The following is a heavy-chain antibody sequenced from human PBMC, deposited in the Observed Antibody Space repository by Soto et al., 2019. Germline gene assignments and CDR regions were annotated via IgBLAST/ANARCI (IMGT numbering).Heavy chain of an antibody. J-gene: IGHJ4*02. Sequence: GGSLRLSCAASGFTFSSYGMHWVRQAPGKGLEWVAVIWYDGSNKYYADSVKGRFTISRDNSKNTLYLQMNSLRAEDTAVYYCARDPPYYYDRSGYLALEYWGQGTLVTVSS. CDR2: IWYDGSNK. CDR3: ARDPPYYYDRSGYLALEY. D-gene: IGHD3-22*01. CDR1: GFTFSSYG. V-gene: IGHV3-33*01.